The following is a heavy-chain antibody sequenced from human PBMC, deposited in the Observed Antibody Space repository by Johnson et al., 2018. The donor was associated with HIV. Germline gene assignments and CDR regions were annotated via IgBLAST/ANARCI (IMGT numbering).Heavy chain of an antibody. CDR2: ISYDGSNK. J-gene: IGHJ3*02. Sequence: QMQLVESGGGVVQPGRSLRLSCAASGFTFSSYAMHWVRQAPGKGLEWVAVISYDGSNKYYADSVKGRFTISRDNSKNTLYLQMNSLKTEDTAVYYCTTWPYYYWGGWHDAFDIWGQGTMVTVSS. D-gene: IGHD3-10*01. CDR1: GFTFSSYA. V-gene: IGHV3-30*04. CDR3: TTWPYYYWGGWHDAFDI.